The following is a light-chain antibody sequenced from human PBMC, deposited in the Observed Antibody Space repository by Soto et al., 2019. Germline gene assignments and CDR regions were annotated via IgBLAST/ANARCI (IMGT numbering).Light chain of an antibody. CDR3: QQSSSTPQT. J-gene: IGKJ4*01. Sequence: DIQMTQSPSTLSGSVGDRVTITCRASQSVGTYLSWYQQKQGKAPKLLINVASTLQSGVPSRFSGSGSGTDFTLAISSLQPEDFATYYCQQSSSTPQTFGGGTRVEIK. CDR2: VAS. CDR1: QSVGTY. V-gene: IGKV1-39*01.